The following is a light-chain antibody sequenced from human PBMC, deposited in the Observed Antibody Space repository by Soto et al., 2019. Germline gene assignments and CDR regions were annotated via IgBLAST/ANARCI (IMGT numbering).Light chain of an antibody. J-gene: IGKJ2*01. V-gene: IGKV3-20*01. Sequence: EIGLTQSPGTLSLSPGERATLSCRASQSVSSSYLAWDQQKPGQAPRLLIYGASSRATGVPDRFSGSGSGTDFTLTISRLEPEDFAVYYLQQYGSSPKDTFGQGTKMEIK. CDR3: QQYGSSPKDT. CDR2: GAS. CDR1: QSVSSSY.